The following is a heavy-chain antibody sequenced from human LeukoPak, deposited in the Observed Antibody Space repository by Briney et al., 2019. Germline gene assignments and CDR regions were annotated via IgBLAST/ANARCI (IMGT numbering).Heavy chain of an antibody. D-gene: IGHD3-3*01. CDR3: MKDLTSWSGYSPYYGMDV. V-gene: IGHV3-23*01. CDR2: ISGSGGTT. J-gene: IGHJ6*02. CDR1: GFTFSSYA. Sequence: AGGSLRLSCAASGFTFSSYAMSWVRQAPGKGLEWVSSISGSGGTTYYADSVKGRFTISRDNSKNTLYLQMNSLRAEDTAVYYCMKDLTSWSGYSPYYGMDVWGQGTTVTVSS.